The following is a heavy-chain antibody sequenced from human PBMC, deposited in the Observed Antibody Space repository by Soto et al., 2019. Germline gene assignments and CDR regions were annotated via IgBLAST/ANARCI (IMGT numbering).Heavy chain of an antibody. D-gene: IGHD3-22*01. V-gene: IGHV3-21*01. CDR1: GFTFRDFT. CDR2: ISSSGTFK. Sequence: EVHLVESGGGLVKPGGSLRLSCAASGFTFRDFTMNWVRQAPGKGLEWVSSISSSGTFKYYADSLGGRFTISRDNAKNSLYLQLNSLRGKDPAIYYGARDDFYDRTGYDSWGQGTLVTV. CDR3: ARDDFYDRTGYDS. J-gene: IGHJ5*02.